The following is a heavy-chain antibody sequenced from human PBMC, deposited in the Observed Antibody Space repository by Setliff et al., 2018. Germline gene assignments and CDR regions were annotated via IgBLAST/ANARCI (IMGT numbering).Heavy chain of an antibody. CDR1: GYTFTSHY. CDR2: INPSSGRT. J-gene: IGHJ4*02. D-gene: IGHD6-19*01. CDR3: ARPSESSGWYYFDY. V-gene: IGHV1-46*01. Sequence: ASVKVSCKASGYTFTSHYMHWVRQAPGLGLEWMGTINPSSGRTSYAQKFQGRVTMTRDTSTSTVYMDMSSLRSEDTAVYYCARPSESSGWYYFDYWGQGTLVTVSS.